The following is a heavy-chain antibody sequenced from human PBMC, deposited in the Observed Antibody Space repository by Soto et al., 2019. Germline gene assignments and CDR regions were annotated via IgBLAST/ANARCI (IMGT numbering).Heavy chain of an antibody. D-gene: IGHD6-13*01. J-gene: IGHJ6*02. Sequence: PGGSLRLSCTASGFAFMTYGMNWVRQAPGKGLEWVGNINDRGSNTVYADSVKGRFTISRDNSRNTLTLQMNTLRADDTAIYYCAKAEESAGRQGYYAMDVWGQGTTVTVSS. CDR3: AKAEESAGRQGYYAMDV. V-gene: IGHV3-23*01. CDR2: INDRGSNT. CDR1: GFAFMTYG.